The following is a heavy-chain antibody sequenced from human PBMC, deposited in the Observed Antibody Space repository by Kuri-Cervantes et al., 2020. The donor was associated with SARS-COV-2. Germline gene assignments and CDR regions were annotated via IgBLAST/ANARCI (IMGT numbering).Heavy chain of an antibody. V-gene: IGHV1-46*01. Sequence: ASVKVSCKASGYTFTSYYMHWVRQAPGQGLEWMGIINPSGGSTSYAQKFQDRVTMTRDTSTSTVYMELSSLRSEDTAVYYCARDRLIAVAGTGYYYMDVWGKGTTVTVSS. CDR2: INPSGGST. D-gene: IGHD6-19*01. CDR1: GYTFTSYY. CDR3: ARDRLIAVAGTGYYYMDV. J-gene: IGHJ6*03.